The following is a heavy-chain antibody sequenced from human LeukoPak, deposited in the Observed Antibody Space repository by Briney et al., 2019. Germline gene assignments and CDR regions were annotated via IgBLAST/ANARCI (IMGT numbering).Heavy chain of an antibody. V-gene: IGHV4-4*07. Sequence: PSETLSLTCTVSGGSISIYYWNWIRQPAGKGLEWIGRIYTSGSTKYNPSLKSRVTMSVDTSKNQFSLKLSSVTAADTAVYYCARDRGRAGIVGATFDYWGQGTLVTVSS. CDR2: IYTSGST. J-gene: IGHJ4*02. CDR1: GGSISIYY. D-gene: IGHD1-26*01. CDR3: ARDRGRAGIVGATFDY.